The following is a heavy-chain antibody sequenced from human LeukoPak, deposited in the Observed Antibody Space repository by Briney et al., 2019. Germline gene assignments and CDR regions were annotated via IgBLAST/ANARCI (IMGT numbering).Heavy chain of an antibody. CDR2: IYYTGST. CDR3: ASGFDYTNSWSKFDY. D-gene: IGHD6-13*01. V-gene: IGHV4-59*01. J-gene: IGHJ4*02. CDR1: GGSISTYY. Sequence: PSETLSLTCTASGGSISTYYWSWIRQPPGKGLAWIGYIYYTGSTNYNPSLKSRVTISLDTSKNQFSLKLNSVTAADTAVYYCASGFDYTNSWSKFDYWGQGTLVTVSS.